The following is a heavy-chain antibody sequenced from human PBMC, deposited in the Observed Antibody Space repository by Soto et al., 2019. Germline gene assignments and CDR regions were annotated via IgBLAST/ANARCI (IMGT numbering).Heavy chain of an antibody. D-gene: IGHD5-12*01. J-gene: IGHJ6*02. CDR1: GYTFTRYG. Sequence: QGQLVQSGPEVKKPGASVKVSCKASGYTFTRYGISWVRQAPGQGLEWMGWISGYNGDTNYAQKVQGRVTMTIDTSTSTAYMELRSLTSDDTPIYYCAKKWQLPYYYYGMDVWGQGTTVTVSS. CDR2: ISGYNGDT. CDR3: AKKWQLPYYYYGMDV. V-gene: IGHV1-18*01.